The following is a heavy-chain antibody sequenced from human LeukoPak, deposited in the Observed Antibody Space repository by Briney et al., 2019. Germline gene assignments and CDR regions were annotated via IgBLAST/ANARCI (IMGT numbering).Heavy chain of an antibody. D-gene: IGHD3-10*01. CDR2: IGGGGRDT. Sequence: PGGSLRLSCAASGFTSSTYAMSWVRQAPGKGLEWLSIIGGGGRDTFYADSVKGRFTVSRDNSKNTLYLQMNSLRAEDTAVYYRARSGDEFYGSGSSYFDYWGQGTLVTVSS. CDR1: GFTSSTYA. J-gene: IGHJ4*02. V-gene: IGHV3-23*01. CDR3: ARSGDEFYGSGSSYFDY.